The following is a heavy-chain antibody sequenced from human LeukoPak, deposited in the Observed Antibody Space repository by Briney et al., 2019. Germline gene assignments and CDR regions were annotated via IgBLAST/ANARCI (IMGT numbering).Heavy chain of an antibody. D-gene: IGHD7-27*01. CDR1: GFTFSDYY. J-gene: IGHJ4*02. Sequence: GGSLRLSFAASGFTFSDYYMDGVRQAPGKGLEWVGRIRKRANSYTTEYAAPVKARFPIPREDSKNTLYLQINGLKTEDTAVYNCARGNRGFYYWGQGTLFTVSS. CDR3: ARGNRGFYY. CDR2: IRKRANSYTT. V-gene: IGHV3-72*01.